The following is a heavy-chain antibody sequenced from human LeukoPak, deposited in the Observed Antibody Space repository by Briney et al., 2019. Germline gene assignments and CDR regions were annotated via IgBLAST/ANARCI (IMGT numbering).Heavy chain of an antibody. CDR2: ISYSGST. J-gene: IGHJ4*02. V-gene: IGHV4-59*01. CDR1: GGSISSYY. CDR3: ARYIWGSYPTFEDY. Sequence: TSETLSLTCTVPGGSISSYYWSWIRQPPGKGLEWIGYISYSGSTNYNPSLKSRVTISVDTSKNQLSLKLNSVTAADTAVYYCARYIWGSYPTFEDYWGQGSLVTVSS. D-gene: IGHD3-16*02.